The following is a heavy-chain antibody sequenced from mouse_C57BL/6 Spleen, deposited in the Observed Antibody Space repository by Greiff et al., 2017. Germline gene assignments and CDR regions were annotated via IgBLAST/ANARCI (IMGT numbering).Heavy chain of an antibody. CDR3: SYGNYPGYFGY. CDR2: IDPENGDT. Sequence: EVQRVESGAELVRPGASVKLSCTASGFNIKDYCMHWVKQRPEQGLEWIGWIDPENGDTEYASKFQGKATITADTSSNTAYLQLSSLTSEDPAVYYCSYGNYPGYFGYWGQGTTVTVSS. CDR1: GFNIKDYC. J-gene: IGHJ2*01. V-gene: IGHV14-4*01. D-gene: IGHD2-1*01.